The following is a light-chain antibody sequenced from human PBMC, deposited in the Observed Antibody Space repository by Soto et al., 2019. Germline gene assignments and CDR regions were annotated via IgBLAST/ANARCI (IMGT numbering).Light chain of an antibody. V-gene: IGKV1-5*03. CDR3: KHYNSYSEA. CDR1: QTISSW. CDR2: KAS. Sequence: DIQMTQSPSTLSGSVGDRVTITYRASQTISSWLAWYQQKPGKAPKLLIYKASTLKSWVPSRFSGSGSGTEFTLTIISLQPDDFATYYCKHYNSYSEAFGQGTKVELK. J-gene: IGKJ1*01.